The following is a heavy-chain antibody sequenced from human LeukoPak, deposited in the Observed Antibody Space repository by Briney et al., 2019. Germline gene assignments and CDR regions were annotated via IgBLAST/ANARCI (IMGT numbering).Heavy chain of an antibody. CDR2: ISSSSSYI. D-gene: IGHD3-9*01. V-gene: IGHV3-21*01. CDR1: GFTFSSYS. J-gene: IGHJ4*02. CDR3: ARRHYDILTGYSPGDYFDY. Sequence: PGGSLRLSCAASGFTFSSYSMNWVREAPGKGLEWVSSISSSSSYIYYADSVKGRFTISRDNAKNSLYLQMNSLRAEDTAVYYCARRHYDILTGYSPGDYFDYWGQGTLVTVSS.